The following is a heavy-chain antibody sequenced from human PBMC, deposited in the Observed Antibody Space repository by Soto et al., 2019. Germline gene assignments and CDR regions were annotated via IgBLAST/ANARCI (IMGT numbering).Heavy chain of an antibody. J-gene: IGHJ4*02. CDR1: GGTFSSYA. D-gene: IGHD3-22*01. CDR2: IIPIFGTA. CDR3: ARRRGDYYDSSGYYFDY. V-gene: IGHV1-69*06. Sequence: SVKVSCKASGGTFSSYATSWVRQAPGQGLEWMGGIIPIFGTANYAQKFQGRVTITADKSTSTAYMELSSLRSEDTAVYYCARRRGDYYDSSGYYFDYWGQGTLVTVSS.